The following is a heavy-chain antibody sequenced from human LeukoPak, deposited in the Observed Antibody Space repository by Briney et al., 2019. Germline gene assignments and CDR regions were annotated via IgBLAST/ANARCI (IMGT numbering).Heavy chain of an antibody. D-gene: IGHD3-22*01. CDR2: ISGSGGST. CDR1: GFTFSSYA. CDR3: ASHDSSGYYHDY. J-gene: IGHJ4*02. Sequence: PGGSLRLSCAASGFTFSSYAMRWVRQAPGKGLEWVSAISGSGGSTYYADSVKGRFTISRDNSKNTLYLQLNSLRAEDTAVYYCASHDSSGYYHDYWGQGTLVTVSS. V-gene: IGHV3-23*01.